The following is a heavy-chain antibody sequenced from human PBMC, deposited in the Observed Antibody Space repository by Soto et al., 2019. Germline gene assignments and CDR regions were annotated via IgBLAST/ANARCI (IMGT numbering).Heavy chain of an antibody. CDR2: IYYSGST. V-gene: IGHV4-59*01. Sequence: SETLSLTCTVSGGSISSYYWSWIRQPPGKGLEWIGYIYYSGSTNYNPSLKSRVTISVDTSKNQFSLKLSSVTAADTAVYYCARVSLAGYDFWSGYYPPYYYYYYMHVLGKGTTVTV. CDR1: GGSISSYY. J-gene: IGHJ6*03. D-gene: IGHD3-3*01. CDR3: ARVSLAGYDFWSGYYPPYYYYYYMHV.